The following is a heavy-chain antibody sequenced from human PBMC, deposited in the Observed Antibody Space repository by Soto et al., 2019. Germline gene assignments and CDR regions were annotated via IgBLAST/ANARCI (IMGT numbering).Heavy chain of an antibody. CDR1: GFTFSSYA. Sequence: GGSLRLSCVASGFTFSSYAMSWVRQAPGKGLEWVSAISGSGGSTYYADSVKGRFTISRDNSKNTLYLQMNSLRAEDTAVYYCAKKMGSGYYEPNYYYGMDVWGQGTTVTVSS. CDR3: AKKMGSGYYEPNYYYGMDV. CDR2: ISGSGGST. D-gene: IGHD3-22*01. V-gene: IGHV3-23*01. J-gene: IGHJ6*02.